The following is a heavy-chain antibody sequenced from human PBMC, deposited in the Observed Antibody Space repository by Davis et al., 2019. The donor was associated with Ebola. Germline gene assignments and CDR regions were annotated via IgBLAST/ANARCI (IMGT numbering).Heavy chain of an antibody. D-gene: IGHD3-10*01. CDR1: GGSFSGYY. CDR2: INHSGST. Sequence: SETLSLTCAVYGGSFSGYYWSWIRQPSGKGLEWIGEINHSGSTNYNPSLKSRVTISVDTSKNQFSLKLSSVTAADTAVYYCAREKYYYGSGSYGVDYYYYYGMDVWGQGTTVTVSS. J-gene: IGHJ6*02. V-gene: IGHV4-34*01. CDR3: AREKYYYGSGSYGVDYYYYYGMDV.